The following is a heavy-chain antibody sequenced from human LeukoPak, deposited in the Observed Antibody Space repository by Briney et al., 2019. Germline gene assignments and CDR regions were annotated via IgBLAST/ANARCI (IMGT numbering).Heavy chain of an antibody. J-gene: IGHJ4*02. V-gene: IGHV4-34*01. CDR2: INHSGST. CDR1: GGSFSGYY. Sequence: SETLSLTCAVCGGSFSGYYWSWIRQPPGKGLEWIGEINHSGSTNYNPSLKSRVTISVDTSKNQFSLKLSSVTAADTAVYYCARVVPAAGADYWGQGTLVTVSS. D-gene: IGHD2-2*01. CDR3: ARVVPAAGADY.